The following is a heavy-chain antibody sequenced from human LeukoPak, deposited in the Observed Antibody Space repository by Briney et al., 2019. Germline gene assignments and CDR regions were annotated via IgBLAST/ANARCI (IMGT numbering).Heavy chain of an antibody. Sequence: ASVKVSCKASGYTFTSYDINWVRQAAGQGPEWMGWMNPHSGNTGYAQRFQGRVIMTRNTSKTTAYMELSSLRSEDTAVYYCARGQKSALTYGSGTSAYYFDYWGQETLVTVSS. J-gene: IGHJ4*02. V-gene: IGHV1-8*01. CDR2: MNPHSGNT. CDR3: ARGQKSALTYGSGTSAYYFDY. CDR1: GYTFTSYD. D-gene: IGHD3-10*01.